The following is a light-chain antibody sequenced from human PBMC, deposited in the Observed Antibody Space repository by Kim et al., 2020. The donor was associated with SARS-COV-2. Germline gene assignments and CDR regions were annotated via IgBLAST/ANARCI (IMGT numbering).Light chain of an antibody. Sequence: ATVGDRVTITCPASQDIRNDLGWYQQKPGKAPNLLIYAASSLQSGVPSRFSGSGSGTDFTLTISSLQPEDFATYYCLQDYNYPLTFGGGTKVDIK. CDR3: LQDYNYPLT. CDR1: QDIRND. CDR2: AAS. V-gene: IGKV1-6*01. J-gene: IGKJ4*01.